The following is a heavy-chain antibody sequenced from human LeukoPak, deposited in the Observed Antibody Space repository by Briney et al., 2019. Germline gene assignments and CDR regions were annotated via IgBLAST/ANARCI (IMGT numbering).Heavy chain of an antibody. D-gene: IGHD3-3*01. CDR2: INHSGST. CDR1: GGSFSGYY. CDR3: ARGTYGFWSPQRLTRFDP. V-gene: IGHV4-34*01. J-gene: IGHJ5*02. Sequence: KPSETLSLTCAVYGGSFSGYYWSWIRQPPGKGLEWIGEINHSGSTNYNPSLKSRVTISVDTSKNQFSLKLSSVTAADTAVYYCARGTYGFWSPQRLTRFDPWGQGTLVTVSS.